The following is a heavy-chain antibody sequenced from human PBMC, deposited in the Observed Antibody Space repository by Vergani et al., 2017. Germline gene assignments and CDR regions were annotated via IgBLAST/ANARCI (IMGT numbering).Heavy chain of an antibody. CDR3: ARYGYCSSTSCHYFDY. CDR1: GGSLSSCNR. V-gene: IGHV4-4*02. J-gene: IGHJ4*02. CDR2: IYHSGNT. D-gene: IGHD2-2*01. Sequence: QVQLQESGRGLVKPSGTLSLTCAVSGGSLSSCNRTCWVRQPPGKGLEWIGEIYHSGNTNYNPSLKSRVTISVDKSKNQFSLKLSSVTAADTAVYYCARYGYCSSTSCHYFDYWGQGTLVAGSS.